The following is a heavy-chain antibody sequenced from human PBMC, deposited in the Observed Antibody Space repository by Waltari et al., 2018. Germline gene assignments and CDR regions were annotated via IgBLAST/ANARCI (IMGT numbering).Heavy chain of an antibody. CDR1: GFTFDDYA. CDR3: ARPTYYYGSGGTHWFDP. V-gene: IGHV3-9*01. Sequence: EVQLVESGGGLVQPGRSLRLSCAASGFTFDDYAMHWVRQAPGKGLEWVSGISWNSGSIGYADSVKGRFTISRDNSKNTLYLQMNSLRAEDTAVYYCARPTYYYGSGGTHWFDPWGQGTLVTVSS. J-gene: IGHJ5*02. CDR2: ISWNSGSI. D-gene: IGHD3-10*01.